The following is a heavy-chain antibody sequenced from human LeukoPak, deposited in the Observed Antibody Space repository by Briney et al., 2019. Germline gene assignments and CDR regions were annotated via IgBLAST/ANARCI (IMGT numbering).Heavy chain of an antibody. D-gene: IGHD3-10*01. CDR3: ARFLGDLQSYDS. Sequence: GGSLRLSCAASGFTFSISAMKWVRQAPGKGLEWVSSISGGGTTYYADSVRGRFIISRDNSKNMLYLQMHSLRAEDTAVYYCARFLGDLQSYDSWGQGTLVTVSA. V-gene: IGHV3-23*01. CDR2: ISGGGTT. CDR1: GFTFSISA. J-gene: IGHJ4*02.